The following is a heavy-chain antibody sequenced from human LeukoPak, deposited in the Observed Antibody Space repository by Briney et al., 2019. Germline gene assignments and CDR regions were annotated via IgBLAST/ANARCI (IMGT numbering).Heavy chain of an antibody. CDR3: ARGFLMTAIPGRALGY. V-gene: IGHV3-48*03. Sequence: GGSLRLSCAASGFTFSSYEMNWVRQAPGKGLEWVSYISSSGSTIYYADSVKGRFTISRDNAKNSLYLQMNSLRAEDTAVYYCARGFLMTAIPGRALGYWGQGTLVTVSS. CDR2: ISSSGSTI. D-gene: IGHD2-21*02. CDR1: GFTFSSYE. J-gene: IGHJ4*02.